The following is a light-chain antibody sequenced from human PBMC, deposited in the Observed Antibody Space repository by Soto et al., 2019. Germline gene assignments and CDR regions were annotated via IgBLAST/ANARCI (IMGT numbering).Light chain of an antibody. Sequence: DIQITQSPSSLFASVGDRVTITCRASQGIRNNLGWYQQKPGKAPKRLIYGTSNLQYGAPSRFSGSGSGTEFTLTITSLQPEDFAVYYCQHYNTWPWTFGQGTKVDIK. CDR3: QHYNTWPWT. V-gene: IGKV1-17*01. CDR2: GTS. J-gene: IGKJ1*01. CDR1: QGIRNN.